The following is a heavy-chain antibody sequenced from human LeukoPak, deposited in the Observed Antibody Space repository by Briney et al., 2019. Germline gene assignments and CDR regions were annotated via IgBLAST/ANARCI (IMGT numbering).Heavy chain of an antibody. J-gene: IGHJ4*02. CDR3: ARYIVATITTYYFDY. V-gene: IGHV4-38-2*01. Sequence: PSETLSLTCAVSGYSISSGYYWGWIRPPPGKGLEGIGSIYHSGSTYYNPSLKSRVTISVDTSKNQFSLKLSSVTAADTAVYYCARYIVATITTYYFDYWGQGTLVTVSS. D-gene: IGHD5-12*01. CDR2: IYHSGST. CDR1: GYSISSGYY.